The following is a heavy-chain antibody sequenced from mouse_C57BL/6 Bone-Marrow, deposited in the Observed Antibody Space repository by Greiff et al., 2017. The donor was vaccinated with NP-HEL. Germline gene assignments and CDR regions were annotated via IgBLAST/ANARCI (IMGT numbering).Heavy chain of an antibody. V-gene: IGHV1-81*01. Sequence: VQLQQSGAELARPGASVKLSCKASGYTFTSYGISWVKQRTGQGLEWIGEIYPRSGNTYYNEKFKGKATLTADKSSSTAYMALRSLTSEDSAVYFCARNPHYYGSSPFDYWGQGTTLTVSS. CDR2: IYPRSGNT. CDR1: GYTFTSYG. D-gene: IGHD1-1*01. CDR3: ARNPHYYGSSPFDY. J-gene: IGHJ2*01.